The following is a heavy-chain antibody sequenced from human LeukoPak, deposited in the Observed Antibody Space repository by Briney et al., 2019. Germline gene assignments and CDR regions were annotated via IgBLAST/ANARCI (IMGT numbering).Heavy chain of an antibody. D-gene: IGHD5-24*01. V-gene: IGHV4-4*07. CDR3: AGGWLPDKNDF. CDR1: GGSISSYY. Sequence: PSETLSLTCTVSGGSISSYYWSWIRQPAGKGLEWIGRIYTSGSTNYNPSFKSRVTISADTSNNHFSLRLTSVTAADTAVYYCAGGWLPDKNDFWGQGTLVTVSA. CDR2: IYTSGST. J-gene: IGHJ4*02.